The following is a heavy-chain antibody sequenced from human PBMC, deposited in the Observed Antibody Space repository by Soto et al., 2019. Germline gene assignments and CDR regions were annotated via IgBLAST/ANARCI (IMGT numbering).Heavy chain of an antibody. Sequence: SETLSLTCTVSGDSISSYYWTWIRQPPGKGLEYIGYIYYSGRTYYNPSLKSRVTISVDTSKNQFSLKLSSVTAADTAVYYCARGHLGITTTGTWYDFDYWGQGTLVTVSS. CDR3: ARGHLGITTTGTWYDFDY. CDR1: GDSISSYY. J-gene: IGHJ4*02. V-gene: IGHV4-59*01. CDR2: IYYSGRT. D-gene: IGHD2-15*01.